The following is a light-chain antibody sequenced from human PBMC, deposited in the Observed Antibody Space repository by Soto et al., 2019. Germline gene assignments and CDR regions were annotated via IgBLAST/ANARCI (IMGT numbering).Light chain of an antibody. CDR3: QYYGNSRIT. CDR1: QSVNNNF. CDR2: AAS. J-gene: IGKJ5*01. Sequence: EIVLTQSPGTLSLSPGERVTLSCRASQSVNNNFLSWYQQKPGQAPRLLIYAASSGATGIPDRFSGSGSGTDFTLTINRLEPEDFVVYSCQYYGNSRITFGQGTRLEIK. V-gene: IGKV3-20*01.